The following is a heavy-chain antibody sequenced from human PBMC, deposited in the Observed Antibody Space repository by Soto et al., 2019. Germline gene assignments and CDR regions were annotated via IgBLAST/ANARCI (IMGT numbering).Heavy chain of an antibody. J-gene: IGHJ4*02. CDR2: SGNKPNSYIT. CDR1: GFILSDHY. Sequence: GGSLRLSCAASGFILSDHYMDWVRQAPGKGLEWVGRSGNKPNSYITEYAASVKGRFTISRDDSKNSLYLHMDSLKIEDTAVYYCARDSRSGFGAAGDYFDYWGQGTLVTVSS. D-gene: IGHD3-10*01. CDR3: ARDSRSGFGAAGDYFDY. V-gene: IGHV3-72*01.